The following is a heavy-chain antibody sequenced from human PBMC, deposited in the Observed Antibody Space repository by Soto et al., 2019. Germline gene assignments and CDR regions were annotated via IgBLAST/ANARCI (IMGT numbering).Heavy chain of an antibody. J-gene: IGHJ4*02. D-gene: IGHD3-22*01. CDR2: IYYSGST. CDR1: GCPVSRGCFY. CDR3: ARHQYYYDSSGYSGLDY. Sequence: PSGTLFLPCNFSGCPVSRGCFYSGWFRPHPGNGLEWIGYIYYSGSTYYNPSLKSRVTISVDTSKNQFSLKLSSVTAADTAVYYCARHQYYYDSSGYSGLDYWGQGTLVTVSS. V-gene: IGHV4-39*01.